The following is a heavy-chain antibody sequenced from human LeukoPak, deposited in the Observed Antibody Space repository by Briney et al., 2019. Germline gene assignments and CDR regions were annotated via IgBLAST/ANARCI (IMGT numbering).Heavy chain of an antibody. J-gene: IGHJ4*02. Sequence: SETLSLTCAVYGGSFSGYYWSWIRQPPGKGLEWIGEINHSGSTNYNPSLKSRVTISVDTSKNQFSLKLSSVTAADTAVYYCARGLRYSFGHHAKDYWGQGTLVPVSS. V-gene: IGHV4-34*01. CDR2: INHSGST. CDR3: ARGLRYSFGHHAKDY. CDR1: GGSFSGYY. D-gene: IGHD5-18*01.